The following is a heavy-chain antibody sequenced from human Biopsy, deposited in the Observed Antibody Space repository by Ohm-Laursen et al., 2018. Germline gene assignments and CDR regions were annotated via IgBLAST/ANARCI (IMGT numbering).Heavy chain of an antibody. CDR2: IYYTGST. D-gene: IGHD1-26*01. Sequence: ILSLTWTVSGGSISSYYWSWIRQPPGKGLEWIGYIYYTGSTNYNPSLKSRVTISVDTSMNHLSLRLTSVTAADTAVYHCARHAPSYSGSYWRYFDLWGRGTLVTVSS. CDR1: GGSISSYY. V-gene: IGHV4-59*08. J-gene: IGHJ2*01. CDR3: ARHAPSYSGSYWRYFDL.